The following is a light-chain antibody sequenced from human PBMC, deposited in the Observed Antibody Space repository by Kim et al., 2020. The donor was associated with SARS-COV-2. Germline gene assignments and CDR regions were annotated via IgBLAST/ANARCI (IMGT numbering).Light chain of an antibody. Sequence: VGDRVHITCRASRDISNYLAWYQHKPGKIPTLLVYAASALQSGIPSRFSGSGSGTDFTLTIDSLQADDVATYYCQNYNSAPRTFGRGTKVDIK. CDR2: AAS. V-gene: IGKV1-27*01. CDR1: RDISNY. CDR3: QNYNSAPRT. J-gene: IGKJ1*01.